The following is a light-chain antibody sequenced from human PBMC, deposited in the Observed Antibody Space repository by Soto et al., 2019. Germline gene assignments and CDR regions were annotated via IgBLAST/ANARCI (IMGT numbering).Light chain of an antibody. Sequence: EIVLTQSPGTLSLSPGERATLSCRASQSVSSSYLAWYQQKPGQAPRLLIYGTSNRATGIPDRFSGSGSGTDFTLTISRLEPEDFAVYYCQQYGSSPGTFGQGTKVGIK. CDR2: GTS. J-gene: IGKJ1*01. V-gene: IGKV3-20*01. CDR3: QQYGSSPGT. CDR1: QSVSSSY.